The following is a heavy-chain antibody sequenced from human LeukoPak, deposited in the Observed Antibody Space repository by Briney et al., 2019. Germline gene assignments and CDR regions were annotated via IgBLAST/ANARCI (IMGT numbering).Heavy chain of an antibody. Sequence: GGSLRLSCAASGFTFSSYWMHWVRHAPGKGRVWVSLINSDGSSTSHADSVKGRFTISRDNAKNTLYLHMNSLRAEDTAVYYCARGARYYDSSGYPGDYWGQGTLVTVSS. CDR3: ARGARYYDSSGYPGDY. J-gene: IGHJ4*02. V-gene: IGHV3-74*01. D-gene: IGHD3-22*01. CDR2: INSDGSST. CDR1: GFTFSSYW.